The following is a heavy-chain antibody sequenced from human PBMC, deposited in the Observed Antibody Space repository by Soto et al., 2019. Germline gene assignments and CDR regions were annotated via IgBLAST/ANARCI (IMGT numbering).Heavy chain of an antibody. J-gene: IGHJ5*02. CDR1: GGSISSYY. CDR3: ARAGYTHWFDP. Sequence: SETLSLTCTVSGGSISSYYWSWIRQPPGKGLEWIGYIYYSGSTNYNPSLKSRVTISVDTSKNQFSLKLSSVTAADTAVYYCARAGYTHWFDPWGQGTLVTVSS. CDR2: IYYSGST. V-gene: IGHV4-59*01. D-gene: IGHD6-13*01.